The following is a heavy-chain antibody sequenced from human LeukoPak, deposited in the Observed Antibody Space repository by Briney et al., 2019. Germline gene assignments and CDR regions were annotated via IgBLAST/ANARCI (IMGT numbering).Heavy chain of an antibody. CDR3: AKDAAGPEY. D-gene: IGHD6-13*01. J-gene: IGHJ4*02. Sequence: QPGGSLRLSCAASGITASSYAMTWVRQAPGKGLEWVSGISASGRDTWFPDSVKGRFTISRDNSKNTLFLQMNSLRVEDTAIYYCAKDAAGPEYWGQGTLVTVSS. V-gene: IGHV3-23*01. CDR1: GITASSYA. CDR2: ISASGRDT.